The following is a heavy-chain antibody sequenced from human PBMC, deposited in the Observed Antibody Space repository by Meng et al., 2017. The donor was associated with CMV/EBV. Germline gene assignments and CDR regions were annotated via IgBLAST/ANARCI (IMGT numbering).Heavy chain of an antibody. CDR1: GGTFSNFA. Sequence: SSAKVSCKASGGTFSNFAICWVRQAPGQGLEWVGRIIPILTITNYAQKFQGRVTITADRSTSTAYMELNSLTSDDTAVYYCARRYVAPAAMNDYSGMDVWGQGTTVTVSS. CDR3: ARRYVAPAAMNDYSGMDV. J-gene: IGHJ6*02. D-gene: IGHD2-2*01. V-gene: IGHV1-69*04. CDR2: IIPILTIT.